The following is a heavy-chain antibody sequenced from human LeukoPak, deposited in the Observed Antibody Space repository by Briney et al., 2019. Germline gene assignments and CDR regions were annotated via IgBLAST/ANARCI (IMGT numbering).Heavy chain of an antibody. V-gene: IGHV1-3*01. CDR1: GYTFTSYA. D-gene: IGHD2-2*01. Sequence: ASVKVSCKASGYTFTSYAMHWVRQAPGQRLEWMGWINAGNGNTKYPQKFQGRVTITRDTSASTAYMELSSLRSEDTAVYYCARRHCSSTSCYGFDYWGQGTLVTVSS. CDR2: INAGNGNT. J-gene: IGHJ4*02. CDR3: ARRHCSSTSCYGFDY.